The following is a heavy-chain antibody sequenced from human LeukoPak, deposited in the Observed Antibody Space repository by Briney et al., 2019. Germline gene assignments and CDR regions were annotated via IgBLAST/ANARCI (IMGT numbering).Heavy chain of an antibody. Sequence: SETLSLTCVVSGGSLSTHHWSWIRQSPGRGLEWIGYISDSGSTNYNPSLKSRVTIPVDTSKSQFSLVLSSVTAADTAVYYCARGYDSSAYYPFNYWGQGTLVTVSS. J-gene: IGHJ4*02. V-gene: IGHV4-59*11. D-gene: IGHD3-22*01. CDR1: GGSLSTHH. CDR2: ISDSGST. CDR3: ARGYDSSAYYPFNY.